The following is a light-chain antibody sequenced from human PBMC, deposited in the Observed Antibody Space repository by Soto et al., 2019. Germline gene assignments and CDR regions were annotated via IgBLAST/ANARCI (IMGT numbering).Light chain of an antibody. V-gene: IGLV2-14*01. J-gene: IGLJ2*01. Sequence: QSALTQPASVSGSPGQSITISCTGTSSDVGAYNYVSWYQQHPGKAPKLMIYEVTNRPSGVSNRFSGSKSGNTASLTISGLQAEDEADYYCSSYTSSNTYVIFGGGTKVTVL. CDR3: SSYTSSNTYVI. CDR2: EVT. CDR1: SSDVGAYNY.